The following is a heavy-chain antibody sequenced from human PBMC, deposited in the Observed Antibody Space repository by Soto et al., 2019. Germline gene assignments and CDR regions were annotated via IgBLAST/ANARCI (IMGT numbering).Heavy chain of an antibody. D-gene: IGHD1-26*01. V-gene: IGHV6-1*01. Sequence: QVQLQQSGPGLVKPSQTLSLTCAISGDSVSSNSAAWNWIRQSPLRVLEWLGRTYYRSKWYFDYAVSVQSTITRDHDTYKHQFSLQMTCVNPEDTAVYYCGRGTTGGSYSLLDYWGQGTLVTVSS. CDR2: TYYRSKWYF. CDR3: GRGTTGGSYSLLDY. CDR1: GDSVSSNSAA. J-gene: IGHJ4*02.